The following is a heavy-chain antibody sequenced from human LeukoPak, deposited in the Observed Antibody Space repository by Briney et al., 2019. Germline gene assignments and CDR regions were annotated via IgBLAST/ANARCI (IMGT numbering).Heavy chain of an antibody. CDR2: INPNSGGT. CDR3: ARDHYYDSSGLGD. V-gene: IGHV1-2*02. J-gene: IGHJ4*02. CDR1: GYTFTGYY. D-gene: IGHD3-22*01. Sequence: ASEKVSCKASGYTFTGYYMHWVRQAPGQGLERMGWINPNSGGTNYAQKFQGRVTMTRDTSISTPYMELSRLRSDDTAVYYCARDHYYDSSGLGDWGQGTLVTVSS.